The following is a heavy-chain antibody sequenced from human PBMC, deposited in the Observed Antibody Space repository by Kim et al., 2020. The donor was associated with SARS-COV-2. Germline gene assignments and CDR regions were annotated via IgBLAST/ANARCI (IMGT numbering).Heavy chain of an antibody. CDR3: LVAGTGDY. J-gene: IGHJ4*02. D-gene: IGHD6-19*01. CDR2: GGKT. Sequence: GGKTDYAAPVKGRFTISRDDTKNTLYLKMNSLKTEDTDVYYCLVAGTGDYWGQGTLVTVSS. V-gene: IGHV3-15*01.